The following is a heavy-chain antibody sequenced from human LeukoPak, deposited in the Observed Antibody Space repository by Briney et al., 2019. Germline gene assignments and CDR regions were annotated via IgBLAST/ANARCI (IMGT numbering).Heavy chain of an antibody. CDR2: ISDSSLTI. CDR3: AREVIDSAWALGY. CDR1: GLSFSSSS. J-gene: IGHJ4*02. Sequence: GGSLRLSCEVSGLSFSSSSMNWVRQAPGKGLEWLSYISDSSLTIYYAESVKGRFTISRDNAKNSLHLQMNSLSVEDTAIYYCAREVIDSAWALGYWGQGTLVTVSS. D-gene: IGHD3-9*01. V-gene: IGHV3-48*01.